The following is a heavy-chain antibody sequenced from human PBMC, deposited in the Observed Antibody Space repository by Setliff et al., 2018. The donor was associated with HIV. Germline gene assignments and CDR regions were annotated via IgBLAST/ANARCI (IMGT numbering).Heavy chain of an antibody. J-gene: IGHJ3*02. CDR2: IIPIFGTA. CDR1: GGTFSSYA. Sequence: SVKVSCKASGGTFSSYAINWVRQAPGQGLEWMGGIIPIFGTANYAQKFQGRLTIPADESLTTDYMELSSLTSEETAVDYCARPTTEGDYYDSSGYLSGAFDIWGQGTMVTVSS. V-gene: IGHV1-69*13. CDR3: ARPTTEGDYYDSSGYLSGAFDI. D-gene: IGHD3-22*01.